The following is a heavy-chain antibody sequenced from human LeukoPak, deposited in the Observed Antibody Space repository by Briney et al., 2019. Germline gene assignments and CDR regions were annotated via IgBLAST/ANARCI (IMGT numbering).Heavy chain of an antibody. CDR2: ISGGGGST. D-gene: IGHD5-18*01. Sequence: LPGGSLRLSCAASGFTFTSYSMNWVRQAPGKGLEWVSTISGGGGSTYYADSVKGRFTISRDNSKNTLYLQMNSLRAEDTAVYYCAKVPGSWIQLWLNYFDYWGQGTLVTVSS. CDR1: GFTFTSYS. V-gene: IGHV3-23*01. J-gene: IGHJ4*02. CDR3: AKVPGSWIQLWLNYFDY.